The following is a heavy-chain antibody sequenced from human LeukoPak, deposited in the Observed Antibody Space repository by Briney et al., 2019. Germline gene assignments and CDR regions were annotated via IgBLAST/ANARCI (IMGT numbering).Heavy chain of an antibody. CDR1: GFTFSSYN. D-gene: IGHD5-12*01. CDR2: ISSSSSTI. V-gene: IGHV3-48*01. J-gene: IGHJ4*02. CDR3: ATLPSGYGGDDRSFDY. Sequence: PGGSLRLSCAASGFTFSSYNMNWVRQAPGKGLEWVSYISSSSSTIYYADSVKGRFTTSRENAKNSLYLQMNSLRAEDTAVYYCATLPSGYGGDDRSFDYWGQGTLVTVSS.